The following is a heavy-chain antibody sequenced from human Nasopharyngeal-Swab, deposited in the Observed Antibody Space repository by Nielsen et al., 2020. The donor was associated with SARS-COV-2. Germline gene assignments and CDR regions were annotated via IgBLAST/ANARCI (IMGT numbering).Heavy chain of an antibody. Sequence: GGSLRLSCAASGFTFSSYWMHWVRQAPGKGLVWVSRINSDGSSTSYADSVKGRFTISRDNAKNTLYLQMNSLRAEDTAMYYCARATGLEYSSSTWNYYYMDVWGKGTTVTVSS. V-gene: IGHV3-74*01. CDR1: GFTFSSYW. D-gene: IGHD6-6*01. CDR2: INSDGSST. CDR3: ARATGLEYSSSTWNYYYMDV. J-gene: IGHJ6*03.